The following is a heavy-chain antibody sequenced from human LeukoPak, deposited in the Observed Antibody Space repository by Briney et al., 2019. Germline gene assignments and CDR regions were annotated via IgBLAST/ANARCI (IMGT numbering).Heavy chain of an antibody. CDR3: ARGEREYSGYETIGY. D-gene: IGHD5-12*01. Sequence: GGSVSLSRAVSVFIHSSYEMNWVRQARGRGLEGVSYIRNSGCTKHYADSLRGRLTIPRDNAKNSLYLHMNSLRAEATAVYYCARGEREYSGYETIGYWGQGTGITGSS. CDR2: IRNSGCTK. J-gene: IGHJ4*02. V-gene: IGHV3-48*03. CDR1: VFIHSSYE.